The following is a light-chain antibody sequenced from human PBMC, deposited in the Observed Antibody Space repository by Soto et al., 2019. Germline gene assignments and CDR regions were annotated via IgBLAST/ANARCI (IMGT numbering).Light chain of an antibody. CDR3: RQRYSTSLST. V-gene: IGKV1-39*01. CDR2: AAS. J-gene: IGKJ3*01. Sequence: DIQMTQSPSSLSASVGDRVTITCRASQSISSYLNWYQQKPGKAPKLLIYAASSLQSGVPSRFSGSGSGTDFTLTTSSLQPEDFATYYCRQRYSTSLSTFGPGTKVDIK. CDR1: QSISSY.